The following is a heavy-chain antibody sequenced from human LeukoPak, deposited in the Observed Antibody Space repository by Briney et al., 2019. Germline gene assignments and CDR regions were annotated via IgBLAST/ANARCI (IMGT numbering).Heavy chain of an antibody. CDR3: ARDLKRITIFLPHGY. V-gene: IGHV3-30*04. CDR2: ISYDGSNK. CDR1: RFTISSYA. D-gene: IGHD3-9*01. Sequence: PGGSLRLSCAASRFTISSYAIHWVRQAPGKGLEWVAVISYDGSNKYYADSVKGRFTISRDNSKNTLYLQMNSLRAEDTAVYYCARDLKRITIFLPHGYWGQGTLVTVSS. J-gene: IGHJ4*02.